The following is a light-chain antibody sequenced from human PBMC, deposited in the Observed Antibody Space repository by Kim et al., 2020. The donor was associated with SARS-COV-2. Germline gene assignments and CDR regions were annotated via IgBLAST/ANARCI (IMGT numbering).Light chain of an antibody. V-gene: IGLV2-14*01. J-gene: IGLJ2*01. CDR1: SSDVGGYNY. CDR2: DVS. Sequence: QSALTQPASVSGSPGQSITISCTGTSSDVGGYNYVSWYQQHPGKAPKLMIYDVSKRPSGGSNRFSGSKSGNKASLTISVLQAEDEADYYCGSYTSSSTDVVFGGGTQLTVL. CDR3: GSYTSSSTDVV.